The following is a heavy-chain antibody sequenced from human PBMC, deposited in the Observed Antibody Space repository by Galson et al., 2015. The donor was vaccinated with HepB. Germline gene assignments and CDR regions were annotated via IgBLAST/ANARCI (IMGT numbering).Heavy chain of an antibody. J-gene: IGHJ2*01. CDR2: ISSTSTTI. Sequence: SLRLSCAVSGFTFSSSSMNWVRQAPGKGLEWVSYISSTSTTIYYADSVKGRFTISRDNAKSSLYLQMNSLRAEDTAVYYCARSDFGRGYWYFDLGGRGTLVTVSS. V-gene: IGHV3-48*01. CDR1: GFTFSSSS. D-gene: IGHD3-10*01. CDR3: ARSDFGRGYWYFDL.